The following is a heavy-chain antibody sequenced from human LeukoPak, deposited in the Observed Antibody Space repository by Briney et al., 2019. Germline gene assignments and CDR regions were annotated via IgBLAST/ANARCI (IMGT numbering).Heavy chain of an antibody. CDR3: AKDTSRDYGDYTTDY. J-gene: IGHJ4*02. D-gene: IGHD4-17*01. CDR2: ISASGGST. Sequence: GGSLRLSCAVSGVTFTNYGMTWVRQAPGKGLEWVSAISASGGSTYYADSVKGRFTISRDDSKNTLYLQMNSLRAEDTAVYYCAKDTSRDYGDYTTDYWGQGTLVTVSS. CDR1: GVTFTNYG. V-gene: IGHV3-23*01.